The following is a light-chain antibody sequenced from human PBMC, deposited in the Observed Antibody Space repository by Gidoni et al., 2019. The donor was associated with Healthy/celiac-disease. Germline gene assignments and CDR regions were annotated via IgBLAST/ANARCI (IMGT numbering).Light chain of an antibody. J-gene: IGKJ4*01. CDR3: KQYDNLPLX. CDR1: QDISNY. V-gene: IGKV1-33*01. Sequence: DIQMTQSPSSLSASVGDRVTITCHASQDISNYLNWYQQKPGKAPKLLIYDASNLETGVQSRFSGSRSGTDFTFTISSLQTEDIATYYCKQYDNLPLXFXGGTKVEIK. CDR2: DAS.